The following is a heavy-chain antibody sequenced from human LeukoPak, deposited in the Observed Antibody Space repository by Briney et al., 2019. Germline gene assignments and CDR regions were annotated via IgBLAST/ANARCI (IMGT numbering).Heavy chain of an antibody. CDR2: MYYTGST. CDR1: GGPISNDY. CDR3: ARGIDDFSSGLVYFDY. D-gene: IGHD4-11*01. J-gene: IGHJ4*02. Sequence: SETLSLTCTVSGGPISNDYWNWIRQTPGKGLEWIGHMYYTGSTKYNPSFKSRVTISSDTSNNNFSLRLTSVTAADTAVYYCARGIDDFSSGLVYFDYWGQGNLVTVSS. V-gene: IGHV4-59*01.